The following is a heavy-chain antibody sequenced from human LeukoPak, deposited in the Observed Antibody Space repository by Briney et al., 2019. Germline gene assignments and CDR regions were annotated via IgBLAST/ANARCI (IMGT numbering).Heavy chain of an antibody. CDR3: ARERSSSGPDGFDI. CDR1: GFTFTRHW. V-gene: IGHV3-74*01. D-gene: IGHD3-22*01. CDR2: ITSDGSST. J-gene: IGHJ3*02. Sequence: PGGSLRHSCAVCGFTFTRHWMHWVRQVPGKGLVWVSRITSDGSSTRYADSVKGRFTISRDNAKNTLYLQMNSLRAEDTAVYYCARERSSSGPDGFDIWGQGTMVTVSS.